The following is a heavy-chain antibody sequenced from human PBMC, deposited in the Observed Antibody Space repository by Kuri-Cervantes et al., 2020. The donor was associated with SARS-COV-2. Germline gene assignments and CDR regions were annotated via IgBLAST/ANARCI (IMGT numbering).Heavy chain of an antibody. J-gene: IGHJ4*02. CDR1: GFTFNNYA. Sequence: GESLKISCAASGFTFNNYAMSWVRLTPGKGLYWISTISSSGGSKYYADSMKGRFTISRDNSKNTLYLQMNNLRAEDTAVYYCATGAGYSSGWCLDSWGQGTLVTVSS. CDR3: ATGAGYSSGWCLDS. V-gene: IGHV3-23*01. CDR2: ISSSGGSK. D-gene: IGHD6-19*01.